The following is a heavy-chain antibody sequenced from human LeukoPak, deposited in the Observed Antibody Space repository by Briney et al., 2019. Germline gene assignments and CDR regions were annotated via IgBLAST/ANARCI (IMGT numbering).Heavy chain of an antibody. D-gene: IGHD3-22*01. J-gene: IGHJ4*02. CDR2: ISDSGDST. CDR1: GFTFSSYA. CDR3: ARGYSSGYYSY. V-gene: IGHV3-23*01. Sequence: GRSLRLSCAAPGFTFSSYAMSWVRQAPGEGLEWVSAISDSGDSTYYPDSVRGRFTISRDNSKNTLYLQMNSLRAEDTAVYYCARGYSSGYYSYWGQGTLVTVSS.